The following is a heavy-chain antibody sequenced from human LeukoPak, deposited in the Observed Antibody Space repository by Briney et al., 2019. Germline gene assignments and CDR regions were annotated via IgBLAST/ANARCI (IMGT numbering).Heavy chain of an antibody. CDR3: AKSGGYGLIDY. J-gene: IGHJ4*02. V-gene: IGHV4-39*01. D-gene: IGHD1-26*01. CDR2: IYYSGST. CDR1: GGSISSSSYY. Sequence: KPSETLFLTCTVSGGSISSSSYYWGWIRQPPGKGLEWIGSIYYSGSTYYNASLQSRVTISIDMSKNEFSLRLNSVTAADTAMYYCAKSGGYGLIDYWGQGTLVTVSS.